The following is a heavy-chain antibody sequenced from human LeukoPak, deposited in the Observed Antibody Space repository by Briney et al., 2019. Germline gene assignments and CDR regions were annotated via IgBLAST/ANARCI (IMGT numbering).Heavy chain of an antibody. Sequence: PGGSLRLSCAASGFTFSSYAMHWVRQAPGKGLEWVAVISYDGSNKYYADSVKGRFTISRDNSKNTLYLQMNSLRAEDTAVCYCARDDRRDDFWSGYFYYYYYYGMDVWGQGTTVTVSS. V-gene: IGHV3-30-3*01. CDR1: GFTFSSYA. J-gene: IGHJ6*02. D-gene: IGHD3-3*01. CDR2: ISYDGSNK. CDR3: ARDDRRDDFWSGYFYYYYYYGMDV.